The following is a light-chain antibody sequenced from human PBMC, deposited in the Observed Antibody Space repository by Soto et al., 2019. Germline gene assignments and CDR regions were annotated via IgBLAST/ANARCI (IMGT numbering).Light chain of an antibody. V-gene: IGKV1-17*03. CDR3: LQHNTYPYT. CDR1: QDISRF. Sequence: DVQMDQSPSAMSASVGDRVTIACRASQDISRFVAWFQHKPGRAPERLIYETSNLQPGVPSRFSGSGSGTEFTLAISGLQPEDFATYYCLQHNTYPYTFGQGTKLEIK. J-gene: IGKJ2*01. CDR2: ETS.